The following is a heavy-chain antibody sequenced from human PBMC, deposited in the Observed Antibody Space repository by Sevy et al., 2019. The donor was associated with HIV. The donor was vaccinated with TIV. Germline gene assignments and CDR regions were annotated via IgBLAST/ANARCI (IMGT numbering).Heavy chain of an antibody. J-gene: IGHJ3*02. CDR2: TYYRSKWYN. CDR1: GASVSSNSAA. Sequence: SQTLSLTCAISGASVSSNSAAWNWIRQSPSRGLEWLGRTYYRSKWYNDYAISVKSRITINPDTSKNQFSLQLNSVTPEDTAVYYCARVTDPYSSSPQGAFDIWGQGTMVTVSS. CDR3: ARVTDPYSSSPQGAFDI. V-gene: IGHV6-1*01. D-gene: IGHD6-6*01.